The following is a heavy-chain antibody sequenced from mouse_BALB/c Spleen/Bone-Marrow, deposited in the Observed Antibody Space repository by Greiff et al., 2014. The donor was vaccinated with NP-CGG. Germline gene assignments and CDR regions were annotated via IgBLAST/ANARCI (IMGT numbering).Heavy chain of an antibody. Sequence: VQLQQSGPELVKPGASVRISCKASGYTFTSYYIHWVKQRPGQGLEWIGWIYLGNVNTKYNEKFKGKATLTADKSSSTAYMQLSSLTSEDSAVYFCSSYDGSYFDVWGAGTTVTVSS. CDR3: SSYDGSYFDV. J-gene: IGHJ1*01. CDR2: IYLGNVNT. V-gene: IGHV1S56*01. CDR1: GYTFTSYY. D-gene: IGHD2-3*01.